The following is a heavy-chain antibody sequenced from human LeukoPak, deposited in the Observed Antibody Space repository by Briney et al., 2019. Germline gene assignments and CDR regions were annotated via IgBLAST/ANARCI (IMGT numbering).Heavy chain of an antibody. J-gene: IGHJ4*02. CDR2: ISAYNGNT. Sequence: GASVKVSCKASGYTFTSYGISWVRQAPGKGLEWMGWISAYNGNTNYAQKLQGRVTMTTDTSTSTAYMELRSLRSDDTAVYYCARDLRDYVWGSYRYTSRTMLIPPPLLDYWGQGTLVTVSS. CDR1: GYTFTSYG. D-gene: IGHD3-16*02. V-gene: IGHV1-18*01. CDR3: ARDLRDYVWGSYRYTSRTMLIPPPLLDY.